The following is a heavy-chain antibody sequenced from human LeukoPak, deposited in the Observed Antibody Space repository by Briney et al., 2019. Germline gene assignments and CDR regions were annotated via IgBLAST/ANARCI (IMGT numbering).Heavy chain of an antibody. CDR1: GFTFSSYA. CDR3: AKDRMANRGPTRDY. CDR2: ISGSGGSR. V-gene: IGHV3-23*01. J-gene: IGHJ4*02. Sequence: GGSQRLSCAASGFTFSSYAMSWVRQAPGKGREWVSAISGSGGSRYYADSVKGRFTISRDNSKNTPYLQMNSLRAEDTAVYYCAKDRMANRGPTRDYWGQGTLVTVSS. D-gene: IGHD2-8*01.